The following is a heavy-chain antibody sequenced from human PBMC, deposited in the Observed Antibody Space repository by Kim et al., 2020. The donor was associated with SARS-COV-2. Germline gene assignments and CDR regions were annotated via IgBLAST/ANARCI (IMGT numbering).Heavy chain of an antibody. D-gene: IGHD6-19*01. CDR3: ARVLYSSGWTLEY. V-gene: IGHV4-39*07. J-gene: IGHJ4*02. Sequence: STPSLKSRVTISVDTSKNQFSLKLSSVTAADTAVYYCARVLYSSGWTLEYWGQGTLVTVSS.